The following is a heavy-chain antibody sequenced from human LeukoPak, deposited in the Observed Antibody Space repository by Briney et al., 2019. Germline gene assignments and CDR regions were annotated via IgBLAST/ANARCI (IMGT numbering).Heavy chain of an antibody. CDR3: ARGVRELRCFDWLFN. Sequence: SVKVSCKASGGTFSSYAISWVRQAPGQGLEWMGGIIPIFGTANYAQKFQGRVTITADESTSTAYMELSSLRSEDTAVYYCARGVRELRCFDWLFNWGQGTLVTVSS. J-gene: IGHJ4*02. CDR1: GGTFSSYA. CDR2: IIPIFGTA. D-gene: IGHD3-9*01. V-gene: IGHV1-69*13.